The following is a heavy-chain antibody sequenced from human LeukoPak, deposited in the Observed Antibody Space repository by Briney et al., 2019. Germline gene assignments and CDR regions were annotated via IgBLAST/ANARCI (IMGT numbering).Heavy chain of an antibody. CDR3: ARGIAVAGPGPYYYYYGMDV. CDR2: INAGNGNT. Sequence: ASVKVSCKASGYTFTSYAMHRVRQAPGQRLEWMGWINAGNGNTKYSQKFQGRVTITRDTSASTAYMELSSLRSEDTAVYYCARGIAVAGPGPYYYYYGMDVWGQGTTVTVSS. V-gene: IGHV1-3*01. D-gene: IGHD6-19*01. CDR1: GYTFTSYA. J-gene: IGHJ6*02.